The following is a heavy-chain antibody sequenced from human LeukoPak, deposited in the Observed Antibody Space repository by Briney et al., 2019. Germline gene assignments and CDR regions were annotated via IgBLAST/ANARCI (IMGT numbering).Heavy chain of an antibody. J-gene: IGHJ4*02. V-gene: IGHV5-51*01. D-gene: IGHD6-19*01. CDR2: VYPGDYSDT. CDR1: GYILTRNW. CDR3: ASLNSSGWRTTTGYFDY. Sequence: GESLKISCKISGYILTRNWIGWVRQVPGKGLEWMGLVYPGDYSDTKYSPSFQGQVTISADKSISTAYLQWSSLKASDTAMYYCASLNSSGWRTTTGYFDYWGQGTLVTVSS.